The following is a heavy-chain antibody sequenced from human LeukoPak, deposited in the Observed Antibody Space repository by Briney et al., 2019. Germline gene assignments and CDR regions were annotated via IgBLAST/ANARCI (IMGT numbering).Heavy chain of an antibody. D-gene: IGHD3-10*01. J-gene: IGHJ4*02. CDR3: ARDIEGWYYYGSGPSDY. CDR1: GYTFTGYY. V-gene: IGHV1-2*02. Sequence: ASVKVSCKASGYTFTGYYMHWVRQAPGQGLEWMGWINPNSGGTNYAQKFQGRVTMTRDTSISTAYMELSRLRSDDTAVYYCARDIEGWYYYGSGPSDYWGQGTLVTVSS. CDR2: INPNSGGT.